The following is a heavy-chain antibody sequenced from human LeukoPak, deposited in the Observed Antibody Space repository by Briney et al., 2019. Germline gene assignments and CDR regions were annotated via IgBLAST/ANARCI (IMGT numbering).Heavy chain of an antibody. Sequence: GASVTVSFTSSVSTFTVYYMHWVRQAPGQGLEWMGWINANSGGTKFAQKLQGRVTMTRDTSINTAYMELSRLRSDDTAVYYCARLREGLYHFDYWGQGTLVTVSS. CDR3: ARLREGLYHFDY. D-gene: IGHD3-16*02. CDR2: INANSGGT. J-gene: IGHJ4*02. V-gene: IGHV1-2*02. CDR1: VSTFTVYY.